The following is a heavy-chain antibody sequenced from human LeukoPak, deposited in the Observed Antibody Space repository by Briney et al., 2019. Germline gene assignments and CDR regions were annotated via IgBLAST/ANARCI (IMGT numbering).Heavy chain of an antibody. J-gene: IGHJ5*02. CDR2: INPNSGGT. V-gene: IGHV1-2*02. Sequence: ASVKVSCKASGYTFTGYYMHWLRQAPGQGLEWMGWINPNSGGTNYAQKFQGRVTMTRDKSISTAYMELSRLRSDDTAVYYCARDKAPSGWHKRWWFDPWGQGTLVTVSS. D-gene: IGHD6-19*01. CDR1: GYTFTGYY. CDR3: ARDKAPSGWHKRWWFDP.